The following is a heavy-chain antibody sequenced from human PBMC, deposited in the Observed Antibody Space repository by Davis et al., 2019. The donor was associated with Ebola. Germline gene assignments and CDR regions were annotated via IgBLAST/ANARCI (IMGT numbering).Heavy chain of an antibody. D-gene: IGHD3-3*01. CDR1: GFTFSSYW. V-gene: IGHV3-74*01. CDR2: IKTDGSLI. J-gene: IGHJ4*02. Sequence: HTGGSLRLSCAASGFTFSSYWMHWVRQAPGKGLIWVSRIKTDGSLIGYGDSVKGRFTISRDNAKNSLYLQMNSLRAEDTAVYYCARDDNYDFWSGYLDYWGQGTLVTVSS. CDR3: ARDDNYDFWSGYLDY.